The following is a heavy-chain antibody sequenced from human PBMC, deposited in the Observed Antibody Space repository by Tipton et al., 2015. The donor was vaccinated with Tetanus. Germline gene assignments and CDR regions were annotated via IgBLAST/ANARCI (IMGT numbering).Heavy chain of an antibody. CDR2: INHTGST. D-gene: IGHD6-13*01. CDR3: ARGRQRLVPAGFDL. V-gene: IGHV4-34*01. J-gene: IGHJ5*02. CDR1: DGSFSAYY. Sequence: LRFSCDVYDGSFSAYYWTWIRQPPGKGLEWIGEINHTGSTNYNPSLRRRVTISIGTSNNQFSLKLNSVTAADSAVYYCARGRQRLVPAGFDLWGQGTLVTVSS.